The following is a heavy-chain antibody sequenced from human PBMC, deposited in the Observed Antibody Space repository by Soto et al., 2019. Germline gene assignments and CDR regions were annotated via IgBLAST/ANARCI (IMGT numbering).Heavy chain of an antibody. CDR3: ARTTGSRGYSYGYPGWFDP. V-gene: IGHV3-30-3*01. CDR1: GFTFSSYA. J-gene: IGHJ5*02. D-gene: IGHD5-18*01. CDR2: ISYDGSNK. Sequence: GGSLRLSCAASGFTFSSYAMHWVRQAPGKGLEWVAVISYDGSNKYYADSVKGRFTISRDNSKNTLYLQMNSLRAEDTAVYYCARTTGSRGYSYGYPGWFDPWGQGTLVTVSS.